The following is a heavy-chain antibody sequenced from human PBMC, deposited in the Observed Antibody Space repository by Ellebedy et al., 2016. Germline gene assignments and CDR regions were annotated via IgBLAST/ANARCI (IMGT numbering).Heavy chain of an antibody. CDR3: ASRKNDYGDYVSAFDI. J-gene: IGHJ3*02. D-gene: IGHD4-17*01. CDR1: GFTFSSYA. CDR2: ISYDGSNK. V-gene: IGHV3-30-3*01. Sequence: GESLKISCAASGFTFSSYAMHWVRQAPGKGLEWVAVISYDGSNKYYADSVKGRFTISRDNSKNTLYLQMNSLRAEDTAVYYCASRKNDYGDYVSAFDIWGQGTMVTVSS.